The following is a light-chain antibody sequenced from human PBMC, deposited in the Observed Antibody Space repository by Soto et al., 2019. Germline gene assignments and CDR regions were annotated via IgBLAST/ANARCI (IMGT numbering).Light chain of an antibody. CDR3: QQYDKWPPTT. CDR1: QSVGSK. J-gene: IGKJ1*01. Sequence: EILMTQSPATLAASPGERATLSCRASQSVGSKLAWYQQKPGQPPRLVMFDASIRATGVPARFSGGGSGTDFTLTISSPQSEDFALYYCQQYDKWPPTTFGQGTKVEIK. CDR2: DAS. V-gene: IGKV3-15*01.